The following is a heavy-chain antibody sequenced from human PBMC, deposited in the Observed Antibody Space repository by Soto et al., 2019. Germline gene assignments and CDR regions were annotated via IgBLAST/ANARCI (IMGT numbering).Heavy chain of an antibody. CDR1: GFTFSSYS. CDR3: ARDLGVLRYFDWLLDDAFDI. Sequence: GSLRLSCAASGFTFSSYSMNWVRQAPGKGLEWVSSISSSSSYIYYADSVKGRFTISRDNAKNSLYLQMNSLRAEDTAVYYCARDLGVLRYFDWLLDDAFDIWGQGTMVTVSS. V-gene: IGHV3-21*01. J-gene: IGHJ3*02. CDR2: ISSSSSYI. D-gene: IGHD3-9*01.